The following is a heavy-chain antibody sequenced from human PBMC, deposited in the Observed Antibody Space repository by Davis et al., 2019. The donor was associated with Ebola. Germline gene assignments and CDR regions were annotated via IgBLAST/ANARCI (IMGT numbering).Heavy chain of an antibody. CDR2: VIPILGTA. D-gene: IGHD3-22*01. CDR3: ARSITMIVVAYNDY. Sequence: SVKVSCKASGGTFSNYTFHWVRQAPGQGLEWMGRVIPILGTADYAQRFQGRVTITADTSTSTAYMELRSLRSDDTAVYYCARSITMIVVAYNDYWGQGTLVTVSS. V-gene: IGHV1-69*08. J-gene: IGHJ4*02. CDR1: GGTFSNYT.